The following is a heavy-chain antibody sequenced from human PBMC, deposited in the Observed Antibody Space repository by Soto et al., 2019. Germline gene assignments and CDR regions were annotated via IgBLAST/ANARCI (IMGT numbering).Heavy chain of an antibody. D-gene: IGHD3-3*01. CDR2: IYYSGST. Sequence: SETLSLTCTVSGGSISSYYWSWIRQPPGKGLEWIGYIYYSGSTNYNPSLKSRVTISVDTSKNQFSLKLSSVTAADTAVYYCARHSLYYDFWSGPGWFDPWGQGTLVTVS. V-gene: IGHV4-59*08. CDR3: ARHSLYYDFWSGPGWFDP. J-gene: IGHJ5*02. CDR1: GGSISSYY.